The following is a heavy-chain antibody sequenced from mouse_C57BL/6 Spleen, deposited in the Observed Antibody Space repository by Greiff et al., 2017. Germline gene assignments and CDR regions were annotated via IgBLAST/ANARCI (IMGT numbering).Heavy chain of an antibody. V-gene: IGHV1-81*01. CDR1: GYTFTSYG. Sequence: QVQLKQSGAELARPGASVKLSCKASGYTFTSYGISWVKQRTGQGLEWIGEIYPRSGNTYYNEKFKGKATLTADKSSSTAYMALRSLTSEDSAVYFCARRSDSSGYGDYWGQGTTLTVSS. CDR3: ARRSDSSGYGDY. J-gene: IGHJ2*01. D-gene: IGHD3-2*02. CDR2: IYPRSGNT.